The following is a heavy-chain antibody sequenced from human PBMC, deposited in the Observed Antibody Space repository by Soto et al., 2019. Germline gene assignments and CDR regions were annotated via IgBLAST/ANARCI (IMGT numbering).Heavy chain of an antibody. D-gene: IGHD2-2*01. J-gene: IGHJ5*02. Sequence: QVQQVQSGPQVMKPGASVKISCKASGYSFSDSYMHWVRQAPGQGLEWMGLINPSSGSKISAEKFQGRFTMSRDTSTSTVNMELRSLRSDDTAVYYCARVVPGAEAWFGPWGQGTLVTVSS. CDR3: ARVVPGAEAWFGP. CDR1: GYSFSDSY. CDR2: INPSSGSK. V-gene: IGHV1-46*01.